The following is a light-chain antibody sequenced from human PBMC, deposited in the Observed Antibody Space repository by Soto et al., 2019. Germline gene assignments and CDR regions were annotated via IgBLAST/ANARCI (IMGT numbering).Light chain of an antibody. V-gene: IGLV8-61*01. CDR2: FTS. CDR3: VLYMGSGYWV. Sequence: QTVVTQEPSFSVSPGTTVTLTCGLSSGSVSTSHYPNWYRQTPGQAPRPLIYFTSIRSSGVPGRFSGSILVNKAALTITGAQADDESDYYCVLYMGSGYWVFGGGTKLTVL. CDR1: SGSVSTSHY. J-gene: IGLJ3*02.